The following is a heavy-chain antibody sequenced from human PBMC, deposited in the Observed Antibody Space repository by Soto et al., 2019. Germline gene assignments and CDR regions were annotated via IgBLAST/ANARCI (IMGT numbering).Heavy chain of an antibody. J-gene: IGHJ3*02. V-gene: IGHV1-18*01. CDR1: GYTFTNYG. Sequence: QVHLVQSGTEVKKPGASVKVSCKASGYTFTNYGISWVRQAPGQGLEWMGWISADTGNTNYAQKLQDRVTMTTDTSTTTAYMELRSLTSDDTALYFWAREGTIRTEAFDIWCQGTMVTVSS. D-gene: IGHD1-7*01. CDR3: AREGTIRTEAFDI. CDR2: ISADTGNT.